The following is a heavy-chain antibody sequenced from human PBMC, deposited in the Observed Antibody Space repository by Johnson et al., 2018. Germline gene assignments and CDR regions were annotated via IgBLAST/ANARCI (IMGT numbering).Heavy chain of an antibody. Sequence: VELGQSGPGLVKPSVTLALSCTVSSDSINTNYWRWIRQPPGKGLEWIGYIYYSGSTNYNPSLQTRLTISVDTSKNQFSLNLGYLAAADTAVYYRAWGAGRGGTGLVAFGIGGQGTMVTVSS. D-gene: IGHD3/OR15-3a*01. CDR1: SDSINTNY. J-gene: IGHJ3*02. CDR2: IYYSGST. V-gene: IGHV4-59*01. CDR3: AWGAGRGGTGLVAFGI.